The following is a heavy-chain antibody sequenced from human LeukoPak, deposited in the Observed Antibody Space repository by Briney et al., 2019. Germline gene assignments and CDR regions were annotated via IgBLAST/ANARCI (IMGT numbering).Heavy chain of an antibody. J-gene: IGHJ6*02. CDR3: ARASGSGSGTYFSYPMDV. Sequence: GGSLRLSCAASGFAFSSYAMNWVRQAPGKGLEWVSYISSTGSTIYYADSMKGRFTIYRDNAKNSLYLQMSSLRDDDTAFYHCARASGSGSGTYFSYPMDVRGQGTTVIVSS. CDR2: ISSTGSTI. V-gene: IGHV3-48*02. CDR1: GFAFSSYA. D-gene: IGHD3-10*01.